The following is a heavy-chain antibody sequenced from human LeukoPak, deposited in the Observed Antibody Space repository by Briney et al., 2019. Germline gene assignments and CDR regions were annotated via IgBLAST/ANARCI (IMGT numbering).Heavy chain of an antibody. CDR1: GGSISNGDYY. CDR2: IFDGETT. V-gene: IGHV4-39*07. CDR3: ARLLPTAAADTRGYFDY. Sequence: SETLSLTCSVSGGSISNGDYYWGWIRQAPGKGLEWIGSIFDGETTHYNPSLKNRATISVDTSKNQFSLKLTSVTAADATMYYCARLLPTAAADTRGYFDYWGQGTVVTVSS. J-gene: IGHJ4*01. D-gene: IGHD6-25*01.